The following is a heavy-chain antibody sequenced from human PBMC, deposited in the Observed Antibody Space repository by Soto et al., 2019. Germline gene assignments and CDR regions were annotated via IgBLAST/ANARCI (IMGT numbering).Heavy chain of an antibody. CDR1: GGSISNFY. D-gene: IGHD5-12*01. CDR2: VYYTGST. J-gene: IGHJ4*02. V-gene: IGHV4-59*01. CDR3: AASREGYTLGY. Sequence: PSETMSLTCTVSGGSISNFYWSWIRQPPGKGLEWIGYVYYTGSTSYNPSLKRRVTFSADSSRGQFSLKLSSVTAADTAVYYCAASREGYTLGYWGQGTLVTVSS.